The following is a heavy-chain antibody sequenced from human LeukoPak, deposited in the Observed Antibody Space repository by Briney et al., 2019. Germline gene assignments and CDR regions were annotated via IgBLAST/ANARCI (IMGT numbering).Heavy chain of an antibody. CDR2: IYHSGST. D-gene: IGHD4-17*01. V-gene: IGHV4-38-2*02. J-gene: IGHJ4*02. CDR3: ARVDDYGDYVPFDY. Sequence: SETLSLTCTVSGYSISSGYYWGWIRQPPGKGLEWIGSIYHSGSTNYNPSLKSRVTISVDTSKNQFSLKLSSVTVADTAVYYCARVDDYGDYVPFDYWGQGNLVTVSS. CDR1: GYSISSGYY.